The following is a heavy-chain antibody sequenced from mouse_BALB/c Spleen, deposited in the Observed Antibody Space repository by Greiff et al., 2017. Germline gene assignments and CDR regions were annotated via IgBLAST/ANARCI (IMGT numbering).Heavy chain of an antibody. V-gene: IGHV14-3*02. D-gene: IGHD4-1*01. CDR3: AILGRRYFDY. J-gene: IGHJ2*01. CDR2: IDPANGNT. CDR1: GFNIKDTY. Sequence: VQLKESGAELVKPGASVKLSCTASGFNIKDTYMHWVKQRPEQGLEWIGRIDPANGNTKYDPKFQGKATITADTSSNTAYLQLSSLTSEDTAVYYCAILGRRYFDYWGQGTTLTVSS.